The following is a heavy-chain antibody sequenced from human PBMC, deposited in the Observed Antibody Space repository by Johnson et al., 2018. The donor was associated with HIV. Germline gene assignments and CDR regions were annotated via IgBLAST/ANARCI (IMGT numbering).Heavy chain of an antibody. J-gene: IGHJ3*02. V-gene: IGHV3-30-3*01. CDR3: ASLSYYYDSSGYSNDAFDI. CDR2: ISYDGSNK. D-gene: IGHD3-22*01. Sequence: QVQLVESGGGLVQPGGSLRLSCAASGFTFSSYAMSWVRQAPGKGLEWVAVISYDGSNKYYADSVKGRFTISRDNSKTTLYLQMNSLRAEDTAVYYCASLSYYYDSSGYSNDAFDIWGQGTMVTVSS. CDR1: GFTFSSYA.